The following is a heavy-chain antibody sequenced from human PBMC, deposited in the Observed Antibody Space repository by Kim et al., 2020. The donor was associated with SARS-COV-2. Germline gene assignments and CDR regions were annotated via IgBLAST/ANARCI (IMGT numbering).Heavy chain of an antibody. D-gene: IGHD2-15*01. CDR2: FDPEDGET. CDR1: GYTLTELS. J-gene: IGHJ6*02. Sequence: ASVKVSCKVSGYTLTELSMHWVRQAPGKGLEWMGGFDPEDGETIYAQKFQGRVTMTEDTSTDTAYMELSSLRSEDTAVYYCATGLPGYCSGGSCYSAPDMDVWGQGTTVTVSS. CDR3: ATGLPGYCSGGSCYSAPDMDV. V-gene: IGHV1-24*01.